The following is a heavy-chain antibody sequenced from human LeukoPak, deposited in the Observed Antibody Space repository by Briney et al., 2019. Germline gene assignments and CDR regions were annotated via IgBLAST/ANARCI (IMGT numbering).Heavy chain of an antibody. CDR3: AREPQLLYYYYYMDV. CDR2: ISYDGSNK. D-gene: IGHD2-2*01. V-gene: IGHV3-30*04. Sequence: GGSPGLSCAASGFTFSSYAMHWVRQAPGKGLEWVAVISYDGSNKYYADSVKGRFTISRDNSKNTLYLQMNSLRAEDTAVYYCAREPQLLYYYYYMDVWGKGTTVTVSS. CDR1: GFTFSSYA. J-gene: IGHJ6*03.